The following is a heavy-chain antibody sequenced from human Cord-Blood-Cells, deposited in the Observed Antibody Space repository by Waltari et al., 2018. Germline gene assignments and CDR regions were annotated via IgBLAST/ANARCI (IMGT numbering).Heavy chain of an antibody. CDR1: GGSFRGYY. CDR2: INHSGST. D-gene: IGHD1-26*01. Sequence: QVQLQQWGAGLLKPSETLSLTCAVYGGSFRGYYWSWIRQPPGKGLEWIGEINHSGSTNYNPSLKSRVTISVDTSKNQFSLKLSSVTAADTAVYYCARGGGSYYNWFDPWGQGTLVTVSS. V-gene: IGHV4-34*01. J-gene: IGHJ5*02. CDR3: ARGGGSYYNWFDP.